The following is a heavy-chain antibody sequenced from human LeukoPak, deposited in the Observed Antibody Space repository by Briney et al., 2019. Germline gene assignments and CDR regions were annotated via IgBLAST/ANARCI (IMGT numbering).Heavy chain of an antibody. CDR2: IKSKTDGGTT. D-gene: IGHD3-10*01. V-gene: IGHV3-15*01. Sequence: GGSLRLSCAASGLTFSNAWMSWVRQAPGKGLEWVGRIKSKTDGGTTDYAAPVKGRFTISRDDSKNTLYLQMNSLKTEDTAVYYCTTANVLLWFGELLLHDYWGQGTLVTVSS. CDR3: TTANVLLWFGELLLHDY. CDR1: GLTFSNAW. J-gene: IGHJ4*02.